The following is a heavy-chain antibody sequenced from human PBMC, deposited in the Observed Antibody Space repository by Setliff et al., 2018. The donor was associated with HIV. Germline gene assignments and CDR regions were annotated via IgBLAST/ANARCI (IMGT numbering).Heavy chain of an antibody. J-gene: IGHJ4*02. D-gene: IGHD2-15*01. Sequence: ETLSLTCTVSGGSIISSTYFWGWIRQPPGKGLECIGNIYYSGSTSYNPSLKSRVTISVDTSKNQFSLKLSPVTAADTAVYYCARLLVAGMLFDYWGQGTLVTVSS. CDR1: GGSIISSTYF. V-gene: IGHV4-39*01. CDR3: ARLLVAGMLFDY. CDR2: IYYSGST.